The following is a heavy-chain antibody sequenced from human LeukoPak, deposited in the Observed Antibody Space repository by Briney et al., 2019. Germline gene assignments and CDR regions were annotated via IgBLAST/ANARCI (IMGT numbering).Heavy chain of an antibody. Sequence: GGSLRLSCAASGFTFSSYEMNWVRQAPGKGLEWVSYISSSGSTIYYEDSVKGRFTISRDNAKNSLYLQMNSLRAEDTAVYYCARVTRQEYDYVWGSYPPGGYFDYWGQGTLVTVSS. D-gene: IGHD3-16*02. CDR3: ARVTRQEYDYVWGSYPPGGYFDY. CDR1: GFTFSSYE. CDR2: ISSSGSTI. J-gene: IGHJ4*02. V-gene: IGHV3-48*03.